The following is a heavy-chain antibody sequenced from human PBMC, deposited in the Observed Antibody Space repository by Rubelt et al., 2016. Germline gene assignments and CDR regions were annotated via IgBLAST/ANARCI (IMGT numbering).Heavy chain of an antibody. CDR3: AGHTGIAVAGPIDY. J-gene: IGHJ4*02. CDR1: GGSFSGYY. CDR2: INHSGGT. Sequence: QVQLQQWGAGLLKPSETLSLTCAVYGGSFSGYYWSWIRQPPGKGLEWIGEINHSGGTNYNPSLKSRVTISVDTSKKQFSLKRSSVTAADTAVDYCAGHTGIAVAGPIDYWGQGTLVTVSS. V-gene: IGHV4-34*01. D-gene: IGHD6-19*01.